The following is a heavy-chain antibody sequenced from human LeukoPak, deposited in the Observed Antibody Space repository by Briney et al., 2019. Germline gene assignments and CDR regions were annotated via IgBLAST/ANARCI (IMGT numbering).Heavy chain of an antibody. Sequence: KPSETLSLTCAVYGGSFSGYYWSWIRQPPGKGLEWIGEINHSGSTNYNPSLKSRVTISLDRSKKKFSLKLTSVTAADTAVYFCARGAEYYAIWRGYAGYSDYWGQGISVTVSS. CDR2: INHSGST. CDR1: GGSFSGYY. D-gene: IGHD3-3*01. J-gene: IGHJ4*02. CDR3: ARGAEYYAIWRGYAGYSDY. V-gene: IGHV4-34*01.